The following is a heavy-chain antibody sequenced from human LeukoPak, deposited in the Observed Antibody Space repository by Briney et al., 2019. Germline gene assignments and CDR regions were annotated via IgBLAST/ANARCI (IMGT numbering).Heavy chain of an antibody. D-gene: IGHD5-18*01. CDR3: ARMAMDPAMVTNFFDL. CDR2: IHPSGGST. CDR1: GYTFTDYY. J-gene: IGHJ4*02. V-gene: IGHV1-46*01. Sequence: ASVKISCKPSGYTFTDYYMYWVRQAAGQGPECMGVIHPSGGSTNYAQKSQGRATLTKDTATSTVYTELSSLRSHNTAVYYCARMAMDPAMVTNFFDLWGQGTLLTVSA.